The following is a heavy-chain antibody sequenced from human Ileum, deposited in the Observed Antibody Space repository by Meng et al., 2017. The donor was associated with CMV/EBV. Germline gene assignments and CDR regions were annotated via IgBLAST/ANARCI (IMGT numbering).Heavy chain of an antibody. V-gene: IGHV1-2*02. CDR1: GYTFTGYY. J-gene: IGHJ4*02. Sequence: QVQLVQSGPEVKKPXXSVSVSCKASGYTFTGYYIHWVRQAPGQGLEWMGYINPNSGGTNFAQNFQGRVTMIRDRSISTAYMELSRLRSDDTAVYFCARGIRVGDTGWHFDYWGQGTLVNVSS. CDR2: INPNSGGT. D-gene: IGHD1-26*01. CDR3: ARGIRVGDTGWHFDY.